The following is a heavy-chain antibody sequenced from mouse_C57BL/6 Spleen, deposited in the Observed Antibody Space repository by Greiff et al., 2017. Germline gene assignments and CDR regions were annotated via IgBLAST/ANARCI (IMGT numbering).Heavy chain of an antibody. Sequence: DAMLVESGGDLVKPGGSLKLSCAASGFTFSSYGMSWVRQTPDKRLEWVATISSGGSYTYYPDSVKGRFTISRDNAKNTLYLQMSSLKSEDTAMYYCAPRVYGSSPFAYWGQGTLVTVSA. CDR3: APRVYGSSPFAY. D-gene: IGHD1-1*01. J-gene: IGHJ3*01. CDR2: ISSGGSYT. CDR1: GFTFSSYG. V-gene: IGHV5-6*02.